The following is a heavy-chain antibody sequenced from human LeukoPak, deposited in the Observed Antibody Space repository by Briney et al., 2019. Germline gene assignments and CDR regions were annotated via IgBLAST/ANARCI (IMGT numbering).Heavy chain of an antibody. D-gene: IGHD6-13*01. V-gene: IGHV1-69*05. CDR1: GGTFSSYA. CDR3: AREGGSVIAEWGNWFDP. J-gene: IGHJ5*02. CDR2: TIPIFGTA. Sequence: SVKVSCKASGGTFSSYAISWVRQAPGQGLEWMGRTIPIFGTANYAQKFQGRVTITTDESTSTAYMELSSLRSEDTAVYYCAREGGSVIAEWGNWFDPWGQGTLVTVSS.